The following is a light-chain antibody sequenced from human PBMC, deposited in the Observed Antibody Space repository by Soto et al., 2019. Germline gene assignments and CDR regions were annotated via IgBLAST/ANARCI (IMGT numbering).Light chain of an antibody. CDR1: QTISSW. V-gene: IGKV1-5*03. CDR2: KAS. J-gene: IGKJ1*01. CDR3: QQYNSYSEA. Sequence: DIQMTQSPSTLSGSVGDRVTITCRASQTISSWLAWYHQKPGKAPKLLIYKASTLKSGVTSRFSGSGSGTEFTLTISSLQPDDFATYYCQQYNSYSEAFGQGTKVEL.